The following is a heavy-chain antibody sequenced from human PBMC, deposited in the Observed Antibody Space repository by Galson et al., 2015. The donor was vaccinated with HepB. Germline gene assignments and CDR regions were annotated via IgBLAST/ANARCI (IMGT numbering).Heavy chain of an antibody. CDR1: GDSLTSYF. J-gene: IGHJ2*01. V-gene: IGHV4-59*13. Sequence: ETLSLTCTVSGDSLTSYFWAWIRQPPHKGLEWIGLLSYTGSTKYNPSLKSRVTIAAGSSEGQISLTLTSVTAADTAIYYCARLTSTWDTYWHVDLWGRGSLVTVSS. CDR3: ARLTSTWDTYWHVDL. D-gene: IGHD2-2*01. CDR2: LSYTGST.